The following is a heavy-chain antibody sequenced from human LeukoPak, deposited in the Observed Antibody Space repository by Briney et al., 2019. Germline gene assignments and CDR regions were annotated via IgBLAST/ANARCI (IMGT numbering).Heavy chain of an antibody. D-gene: IGHD6-13*01. V-gene: IGHV4-59*08. CDR1: GDSMTSCY. CDR3: ARGPSWYLKFDY. CDR2: IYYSGTS. Sequence: SETLSLTCTVSGDSMTSCYWSWIRQPPGKGLEWIGNIYYSGTSNYNPSLRSRVTISEDTSKNQFSLELNSVTVADTAVYYCARGPSWYLKFDYWGQGTLVTVSS. J-gene: IGHJ4*02.